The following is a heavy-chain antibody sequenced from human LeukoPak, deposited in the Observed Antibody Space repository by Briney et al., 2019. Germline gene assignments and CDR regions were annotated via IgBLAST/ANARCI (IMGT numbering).Heavy chain of an antibody. D-gene: IGHD1-7*01. CDR1: GGSISSYY. Sequence: SETLCLTCTVSGGSISSYYWSGIRQPPGKGLEWIGYIYYSGSTNYNPSLKSRVTISVDTSKNQFSLKLSSVTAADTAVYYCARGSGLELRNQFSFDPRGQGTLVTVSS. CDR2: IYYSGST. J-gene: IGHJ5*02. CDR3: ARGSGLELRNQFSFDP. V-gene: IGHV4-59*01.